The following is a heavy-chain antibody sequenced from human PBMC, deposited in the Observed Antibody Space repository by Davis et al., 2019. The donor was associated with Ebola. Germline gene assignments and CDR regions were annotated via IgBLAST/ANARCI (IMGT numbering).Heavy chain of an antibody. CDR3: ARDLVAGEDYYYYYGMDV. Sequence: ASVKVSCKASGYTFTSYAMHWVRQAPGQRLEWMGWINTNTGNPTYAQGFTGRFVFSLDTSVSTAYLQISSLKAEDTAVYYCARDLVAGEDYYYYYGMDVWGKGTTVTVSS. J-gene: IGHJ6*04. D-gene: IGHD6-19*01. CDR1: GYTFTSYA. V-gene: IGHV7-4-1*02. CDR2: INTNTGNP.